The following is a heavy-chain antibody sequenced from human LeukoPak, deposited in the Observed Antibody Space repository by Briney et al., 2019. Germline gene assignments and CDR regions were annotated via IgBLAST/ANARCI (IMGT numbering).Heavy chain of an antibody. V-gene: IGHV4-39*07. CDR3: ARDISYCSGGSCYDDAFDI. CDR2: IYYSGST. D-gene: IGHD2-15*01. CDR1: GVSISSSNSY. J-gene: IGHJ3*02. Sequence: SETLSLTCTVSGVSISSSNSYWGWIRQPPGKGLEWIGSIYYSGSTYYNPSLKSRVTISVDTSKNQFSLKLSSVTAADTAVYYCARDISYCSGGSCYDDAFDIWGQGTMVTVSS.